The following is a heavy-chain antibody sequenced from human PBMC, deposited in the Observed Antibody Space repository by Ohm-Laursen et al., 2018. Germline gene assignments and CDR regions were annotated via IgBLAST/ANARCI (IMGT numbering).Heavy chain of an antibody. J-gene: IGHJ6*02. D-gene: IGHD7-27*01. CDR2: IYYSGST. V-gene: IGHV4-31*01. CDR3: ARGPGYYYYGLDV. Sequence: TLSLTCTVSGGSISRGGYFWSWIRQHPGKGLEWIGYIYYSGSTYYNPSLKSLVTISVDTSKNQFSLKKSSVTAADTAVYYCARGPGYYYYGLDVWGQGITVTVSS. CDR1: GGSISRGGYF.